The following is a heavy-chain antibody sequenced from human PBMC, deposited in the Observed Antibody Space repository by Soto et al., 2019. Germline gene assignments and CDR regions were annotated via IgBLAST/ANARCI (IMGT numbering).Heavy chain of an antibody. CDR2: ISSSGTGI. CDR1: GFKFSDYY. Sequence: PGGSLRLSCAASGFKFSDYYMTWICQAPGKGLEWVSYISSSGTGIYYADSGKGRFTISRDNAKNSLYLQMSSLRAEDTAVYYCARAYSDAFDIWGRGTVVTVSS. CDR3: ARAYSDAFDI. J-gene: IGHJ3*02. D-gene: IGHD2-21*01. V-gene: IGHV3-11*01.